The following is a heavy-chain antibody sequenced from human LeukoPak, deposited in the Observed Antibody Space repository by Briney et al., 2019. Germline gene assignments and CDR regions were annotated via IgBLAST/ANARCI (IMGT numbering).Heavy chain of an antibody. CDR3: ARGSYPYDSQPYYMDV. CDR2: IIPIFGTA. J-gene: IGHJ6*03. CDR1: GGTFSSYA. V-gene: IGHV1-69*05. Sequence: ASVKVSCKASGGTFSSYAISWVRQAPGQGLEWMGRIIPIFGTANYAQKFQGRVTITTDESTSTAYMELSSLRSEDTAVYYGARGSYPYDSQPYYMDVWGKGTTVTVSS. D-gene: IGHD3-22*01.